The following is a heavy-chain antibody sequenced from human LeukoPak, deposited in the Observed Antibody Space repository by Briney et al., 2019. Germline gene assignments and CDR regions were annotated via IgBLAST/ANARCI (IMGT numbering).Heavy chain of an antibody. D-gene: IGHD2-2*01. CDR1: GYSISSGYQ. CDR3: ARDPRWLTPDCTSTSCYENYFDP. J-gene: IGHJ5*02. Sequence: PSETLSLTCAVSGYSISSGYQWAWIRQSPGKGLEWIGGIYHSGSAHYNPSLKSRVTILVETSKNQFSLKLYSVTAADTAVYYCARDPRWLTPDCTSTSCYENYFDPWGQGTLVTVSS. V-gene: IGHV4-38-2*02. CDR2: IYHSGSA.